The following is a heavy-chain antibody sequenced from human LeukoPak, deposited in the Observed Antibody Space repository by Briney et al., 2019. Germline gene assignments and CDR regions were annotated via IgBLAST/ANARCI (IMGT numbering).Heavy chain of an antibody. CDR1: GYTFTDYY. D-gene: IGHD2-8*01. V-gene: IGHV1-2*02. CDR2: INPNSGGT. Sequence: ASVKVSCKASGYTFTDYYMEWVRQAPGQGFEWMGWINPNSGGTNYAQKFQGRVTMTRDTSISTAYMELSRLRSGDTAVYYCARVRSYCTNGVCYWDLDYWGQGTLVTVSS. J-gene: IGHJ4*02. CDR3: ARVRSYCTNGVCYWDLDY.